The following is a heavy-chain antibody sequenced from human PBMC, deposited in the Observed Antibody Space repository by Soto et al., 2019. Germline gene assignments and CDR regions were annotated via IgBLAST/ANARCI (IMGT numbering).Heavy chain of an antibody. CDR3: VRDGTKTLRDWFDP. Sequence: TLSLTCTVSGASISGFYWSWIRKSAGKGLEWIGRIYATGTTDYNPSLKSRVMMSVDTSKKQFSLKLRSVTAADTAVYYCVRDGTKTLRDWFDPWGQG. CDR1: GASISGFY. D-gene: IGHD1-1*01. V-gene: IGHV4-4*07. J-gene: IGHJ5*02. CDR2: IYATGTT.